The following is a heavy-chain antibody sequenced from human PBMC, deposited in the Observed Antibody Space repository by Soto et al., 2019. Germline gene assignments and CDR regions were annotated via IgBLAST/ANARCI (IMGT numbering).Heavy chain of an antibody. D-gene: IGHD3-3*01. V-gene: IGHV1-69*01. CDR2: IIPIFGTA. Sequence: MGGIIPIFGTANYAQKFQGRVTITADESTSTAYMELSSLRSEDTAVYYCARVPVLRFLEWSEGGYYYYGMDVWGQGTTVTVSS. J-gene: IGHJ6*02. CDR3: ARVPVLRFLEWSEGGYYYYGMDV.